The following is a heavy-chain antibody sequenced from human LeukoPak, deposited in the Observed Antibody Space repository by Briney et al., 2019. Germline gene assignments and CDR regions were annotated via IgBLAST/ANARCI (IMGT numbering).Heavy chain of an antibody. J-gene: IGHJ4*02. D-gene: IGHD5-24*01. CDR1: GGSISSSSYY. CDR3: ARAARRDGYNLFDY. Sequence: SQTLSLTCTVSGGSISSSSYYWGWIRQPPGKGLEWIGSIYYSGSTYYNPSLKSRVTISVDTSKNQFSLKLSSVTAADTAVYYCARAARRDGYNLFDYWGQGTLVTVSS. CDR2: IYYSGST. V-gene: IGHV4-39*01.